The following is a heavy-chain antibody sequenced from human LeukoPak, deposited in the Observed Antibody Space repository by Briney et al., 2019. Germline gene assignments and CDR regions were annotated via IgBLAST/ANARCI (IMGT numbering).Heavy chain of an antibody. CDR1: GGSISSSNW. V-gene: IGHV4-4*02. D-gene: IGHD5-18*01. Sequence: SGTLSLTCAVSGGSISSSNWWSWVRQPPGKGLEWIGEIYHSGSTNYNPSLKSRVTISVDKSKNQFSLKLSSVTAADTAVYYCARVGSGYTYELDYWGQGTLVTVSS. CDR3: ARVGSGYTYELDY. J-gene: IGHJ4*02. CDR2: IYHSGST.